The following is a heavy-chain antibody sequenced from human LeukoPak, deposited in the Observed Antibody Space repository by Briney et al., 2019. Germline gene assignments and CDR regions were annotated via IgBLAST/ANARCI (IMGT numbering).Heavy chain of an antibody. D-gene: IGHD6-13*01. CDR3: ARASSSWYSGLDP. V-gene: IGHV1-3*01. CDR1: GYTFTSYA. J-gene: IGHJ5*02. CDR2: INAGNGNT. Sequence: ASVTVSCTASGYTFTSYAMHWVRQAPGQRLEWMGWINAGNGNTKYSQKFQGRVTITRDTSASTAYMELSSLRSEDTAVYYCARASSSWYSGLDPWGQGTLVTVSS.